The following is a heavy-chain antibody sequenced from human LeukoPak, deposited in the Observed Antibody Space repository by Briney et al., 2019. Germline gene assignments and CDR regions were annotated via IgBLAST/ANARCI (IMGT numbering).Heavy chain of an antibody. CDR1: GFSLSTYL. J-gene: IGHJ4*02. CDR2: IWYDGSNK. CDR3: ARDHYYDSSGYYTSLGY. D-gene: IGHD3-22*01. Sequence: PGGSLRLSCVASGFSLSTYLMHWVRQAPGKGLEWVAVIWYDGSNKYYADSVKGRFTISRDNSKNTLYLQMNSLRAEDTAVYYCARDHYYDSSGYYTSLGYWGQGTLVTVSS. V-gene: IGHV3-33*08.